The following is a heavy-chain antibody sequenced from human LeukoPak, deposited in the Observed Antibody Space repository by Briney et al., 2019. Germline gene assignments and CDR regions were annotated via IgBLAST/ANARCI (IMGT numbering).Heavy chain of an antibody. D-gene: IGHD3-10*01. CDR1: GFTFSSYA. V-gene: IGHV3-64D*06. CDR3: VKVVTMVRGFIAPDAFDI. CDR2: ISSNGGST. Sequence: GGSLRLSSLPSGFTFSSYAMHWVRPAPGEGLEYVSAISSNGGSTYYADSVKGRFTISRDNSKNTLYLQMSSLRAEDTAGYYFVKVVTMVRGFIAPDAFDIWGQGTMVTVSS. J-gene: IGHJ3*02.